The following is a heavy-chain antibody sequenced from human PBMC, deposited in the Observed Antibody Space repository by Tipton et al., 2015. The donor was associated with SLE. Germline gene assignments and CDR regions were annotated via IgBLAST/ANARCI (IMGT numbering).Heavy chain of an antibody. J-gene: IGHJ6*02. Sequence: TLSLTCSVSGGSISRNYWIWIRQPPGKGLEWIGYISYGGGTNYNPSLKSRVTMSVDTAKNQFSLKLTSVTAADTAVYYCARGMVTWRGAILGVDVWGQGTTVNVSS. D-gene: IGHD2-21*02. CDR2: ISYGGGT. V-gene: IGHV4-59*08. CDR1: GGSISRNY. CDR3: ARGMVTWRGAILGVDV.